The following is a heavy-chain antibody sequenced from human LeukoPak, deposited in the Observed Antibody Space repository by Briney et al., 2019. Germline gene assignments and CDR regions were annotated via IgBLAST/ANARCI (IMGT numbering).Heavy chain of an antibody. D-gene: IGHD2/OR15-2a*01. CDR3: ARGVSSGFYLFDP. CDR2: FDPEDGKT. Sequence: ASVKVSCKVSGYTLTELSMHWVRQAPGKGLEWMGGFDPEDGKTFYAQKFQGRVTMTEDTSTDTAYMELSSLRSEDTAVYYCARGVSSGFYLFDPWGQGTRVTVSS. CDR1: GYTLTELS. V-gene: IGHV1-24*01. J-gene: IGHJ5*02.